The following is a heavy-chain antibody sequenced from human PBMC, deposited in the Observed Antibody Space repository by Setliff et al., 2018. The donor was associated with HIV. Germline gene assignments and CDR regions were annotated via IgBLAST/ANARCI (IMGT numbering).Heavy chain of an antibody. J-gene: IGHJ6*02. V-gene: IGHV3-48*01. CDR2: INREETTE. Sequence: GGSLRLSCAASGFTFSTYSMNWVRQAPGKGLEWISYINREETTEWYADSVKGRFIISRDNAKNSLYLQMSSLRAEDTAVYYCARGSGYDKGAYHYYYGMDVWGQGTTVTVSS. CDR1: GFTFSTYS. D-gene: IGHD5-12*01. CDR3: ARGSGYDKGAYHYYYGMDV.